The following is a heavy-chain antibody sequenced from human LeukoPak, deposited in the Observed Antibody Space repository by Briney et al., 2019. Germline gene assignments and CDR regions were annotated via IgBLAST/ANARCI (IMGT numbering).Heavy chain of an antibody. D-gene: IGHD6-13*01. V-gene: IGHV4-59*01. Sequence: SETLSLTCTVSGGSISSYYWSWIRQPPGKGLEWIGYIYYSGSTNYNPSLKSRVTISVDTSKNQFSLKLSSVTAADTAVYYCAREVEQLVRGGWFGPWGQGTLVTVSS. CDR2: IYYSGST. CDR1: GGSISSYY. CDR3: AREVEQLVRGGWFGP. J-gene: IGHJ5*02.